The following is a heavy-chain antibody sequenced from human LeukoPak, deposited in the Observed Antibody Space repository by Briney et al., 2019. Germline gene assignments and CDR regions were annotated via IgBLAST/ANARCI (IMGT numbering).Heavy chain of an antibody. D-gene: IGHD1-14*01. CDR1: GDSVSSNSAA. V-gene: IGHV6-1*01. CDR2: TYYRSKWYN. CDR3: ARDPRTPAFDF. J-gene: IGHJ4*02. Sequence: SQTLSLTCAISGDSVSSNSAAWSWIRQSPSRGLEWLGTTYYRSKWYNDYAASVKSRITINPDTSKNQFSLQLNSVTPEDTAVHYCARDPRTPAFDFWGQGTLVTVSS.